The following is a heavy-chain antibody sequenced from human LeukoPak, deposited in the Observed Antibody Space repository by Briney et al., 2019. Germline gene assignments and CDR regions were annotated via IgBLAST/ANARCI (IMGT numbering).Heavy chain of an antibody. D-gene: IGHD2-2*01. V-gene: IGHV4-34*01. J-gene: IGHJ6*02. CDR3: ARGLPIVVVPAATFDV. CDR2: INHSGST. Sequence: SETLSLTRAVYGGSFSGYYWSWIRQPPGKGLEWIGEINHSGSTNYNPSLKSRVTISVDTSKNQFSLKLSSVTAADTAVYYCARGLPIVVVPAATFDVWGQGTTVTVSS. CDR1: GGSFSGYY.